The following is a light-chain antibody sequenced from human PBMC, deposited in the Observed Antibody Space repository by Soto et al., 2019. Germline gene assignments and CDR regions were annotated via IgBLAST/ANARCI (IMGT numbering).Light chain of an antibody. V-gene: IGKV1-27*01. Sequence: DIQMTQSPSSLSASVGDRVTITCRASQCISNYLAWYQQKPGKVPKLLIYAASTLQSGVPSRFSGSGSGTDFTLTISSLQPEDVATYYCQKYNSAPTFGGGTKV. J-gene: IGKJ4*01. CDR3: QKYNSAPT. CDR2: AAS. CDR1: QCISNY.